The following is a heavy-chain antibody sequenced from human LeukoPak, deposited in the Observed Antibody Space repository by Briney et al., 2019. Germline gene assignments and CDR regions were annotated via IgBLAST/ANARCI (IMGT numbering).Heavy chain of an antibody. D-gene: IGHD3-3*01. CDR2: ISSSGSTI. CDR3: ARVAYDFWSGQYYFDY. Sequence: PGGSLRLSCAASGFTFSDYYMSWIRQAPGKGLEWVSYISSSGSTIYYADSVKGRFTISRDNAKNSLYLQMNSLRAEDTAVYYCARVAYDFWSGQYYFDYWGQGTLVTVSS. CDR1: GFTFSDYY. V-gene: IGHV3-11*01. J-gene: IGHJ4*02.